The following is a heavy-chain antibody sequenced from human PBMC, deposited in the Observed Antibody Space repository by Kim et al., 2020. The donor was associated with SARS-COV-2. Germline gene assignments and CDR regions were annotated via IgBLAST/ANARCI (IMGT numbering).Heavy chain of an antibody. D-gene: IGHD3-3*01. CDR2: IIPIFGTA. Sequence: SVKVSCKASGGTFSSYAISWVRQAPGQGLEWMGGIIPIFGTANYAQKFQGRVTITADESTSTAYMELSSLRSEDTAVYYCARVPPPNRRFLEWLFPGSGAFDIWGQGTMVTVSS. V-gene: IGHV1-69*13. J-gene: IGHJ3*02. CDR1: GGTFSSYA. CDR3: ARVPPPNRRFLEWLFPGSGAFDI.